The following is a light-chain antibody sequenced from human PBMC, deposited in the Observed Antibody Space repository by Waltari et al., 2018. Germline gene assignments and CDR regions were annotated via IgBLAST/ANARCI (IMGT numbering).Light chain of an antibody. V-gene: IGLV1-44*01. CDR1: SSNLGTNT. CDR2: ANY. J-gene: IGLJ3*02. Sequence: QSVLTQPPSTSGTPGQTVTTPRPGCSSNLGTNTVTWYQQFPGTAPKVLVFANYHRPSGVPDRFSASKSGTSASLVISGLQSEDEGDYFCAAWDDSVIGRVFGGGTTLTVL. CDR3: AAWDDSVIGRV.